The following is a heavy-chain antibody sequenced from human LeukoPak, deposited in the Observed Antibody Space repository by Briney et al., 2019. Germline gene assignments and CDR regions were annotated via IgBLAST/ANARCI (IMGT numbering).Heavy chain of an antibody. CDR2: INTNTGNP. Sequence: ASVKVSCKASGYTFTSYAMNWVRQAPGQGLEWMGWINTNTGNPTYAQGFTGRFVFSLDTSVSTAYLQISSLKAEDTAVYYCARVPLGVRANYYHYYYMDVWGKGTTVTVSS. CDR3: ARVPLGVRANYYHYYYMDV. J-gene: IGHJ6*03. CDR1: GYTFTSYA. D-gene: IGHD2-8*01. V-gene: IGHV7-4-1*02.